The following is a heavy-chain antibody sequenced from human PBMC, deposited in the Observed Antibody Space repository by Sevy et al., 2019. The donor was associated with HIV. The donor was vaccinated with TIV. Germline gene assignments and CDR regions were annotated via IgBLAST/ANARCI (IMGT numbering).Heavy chain of an antibody. Sequence: GGSLRLSRAASGFTFSSYGMHWVRQAPGKGLELVAVLSFDGSNKYYADSVKGRFTISRDNSKNTLYLQMSSLRPEDTAVYYCAKEGSSSSWYDPYYFDYWGQGTLVTVSS. J-gene: IGHJ4*02. CDR1: GFTFSSYG. CDR3: AKEGSSSSWYDPYYFDY. D-gene: IGHD6-13*01. CDR2: LSFDGSNK. V-gene: IGHV3-30*18.